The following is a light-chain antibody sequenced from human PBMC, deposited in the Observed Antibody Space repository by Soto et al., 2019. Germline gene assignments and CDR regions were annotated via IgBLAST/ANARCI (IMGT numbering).Light chain of an antibody. CDR1: SSDVGGFNY. CDR2: DVT. CDR3: NSYTSSSTYV. V-gene: IGLV2-14*03. J-gene: IGLJ1*01. Sequence: QSVLTQPASVSGSPGQSITIPCTGTSSDVGGFNYVSWYQQHPGKAPKLMIYDVTNRPSGVSYRFSGSKSGNTASLAISGLQAEDEAEYYCNSYTSSSTYVFGAGTKVTVL.